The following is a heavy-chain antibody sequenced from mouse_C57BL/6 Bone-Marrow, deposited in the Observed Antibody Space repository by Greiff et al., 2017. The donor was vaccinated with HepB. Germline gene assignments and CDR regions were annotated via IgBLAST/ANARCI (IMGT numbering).Heavy chain of an antibody. J-gene: IGHJ4*01. D-gene: IGHD1-1*01. Sequence: QVQLKESGAELVKPGASVKLSCKASGYTFTSYWMHWVKQRPGRGLEWIGRIDPNSGGTKYNEKFKSKATLTVDKPSSTAYMQLSSLTSEDSAVYYCARGDYYGYYYAMDYWGQGTSVTVSS. CDR2: IDPNSGGT. V-gene: IGHV1-72*01. CDR1: GYTFTSYW. CDR3: ARGDYYGYYYAMDY.